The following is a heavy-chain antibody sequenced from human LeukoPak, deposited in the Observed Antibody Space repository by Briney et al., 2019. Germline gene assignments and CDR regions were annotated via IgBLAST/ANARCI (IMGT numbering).Heavy chain of an antibody. J-gene: IGHJ5*02. CDR1: GYSISRGYQ. D-gene: IGHD2-2*01. CDR3: ARDPRWLTPDCTSTSCYENYFDP. CDR2: IYHSGSA. Sequence: SETLSLTCAVSGYSISRGYQWAWIRQSPGKGLEWMGSIYHSGSAHYNPSLKSRVTISVETSKNQFSLKMYSVTAADTAVYYCARDPRWLTPDCTSTSCYENYFDPWGQGTLVTVSS. V-gene: IGHV4-38-2*02.